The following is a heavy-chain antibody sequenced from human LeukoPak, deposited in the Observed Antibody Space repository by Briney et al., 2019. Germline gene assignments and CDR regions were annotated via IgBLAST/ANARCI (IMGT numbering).Heavy chain of an antibody. D-gene: IGHD3-22*01. V-gene: IGHV5-10-1*01. CDR3: ARQLDYYDKRDY. CDR2: IDPSDSYS. J-gene: IGHJ4*02. Sequence: GESLKISCQGSGYSFTNYGISWVRQMPGKGLEWMGRIDPSDSYSNYGPSFQGHVTISADRSISTAYLQWRSLEASDTAMYYCARQLDYYDKRDYWGQGTLVTVAS. CDR1: GYSFTNYG.